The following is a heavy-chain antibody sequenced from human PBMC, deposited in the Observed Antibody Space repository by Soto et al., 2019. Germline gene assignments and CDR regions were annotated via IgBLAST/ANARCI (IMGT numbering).Heavy chain of an antibody. D-gene: IGHD3-3*01. CDR2: ISYDGSDK. J-gene: IGHJ6*02. CDR1: GFAFSSYA. CDR3: ARVGNDFWSAYRGFKHYAMDV. Sequence: QVPLVESGGGVVQPGRSLRLSCAASGFAFSSYAMHWVRQAPGKGLEWVVLISYDGSDKYYADSVKGQFTISRDNSKNTLFLQMSGLRAEDTAVYYCARVGNDFWSAYRGFKHYAMDVWGQGTTVTVSS. V-gene: IGHV3-30-3*01.